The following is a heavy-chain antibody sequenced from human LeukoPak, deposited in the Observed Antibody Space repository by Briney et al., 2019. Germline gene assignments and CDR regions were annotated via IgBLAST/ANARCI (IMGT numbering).Heavy chain of an antibody. J-gene: IGHJ4*02. V-gene: IGHV4-59*01. D-gene: IGHD7-27*01. Sequence: SETLSLTCTVSGGSISSYYWSWIREPPGKGLEWIGYISYSGNTNYNPSLKSRVTISADTSKNKFSLKMSSVTAADTAVYFCARLRNWAWDFDSWGQGTLVTVSS. CDR2: ISYSGNT. CDR1: GGSISSYY. CDR3: ARLRNWAWDFDS.